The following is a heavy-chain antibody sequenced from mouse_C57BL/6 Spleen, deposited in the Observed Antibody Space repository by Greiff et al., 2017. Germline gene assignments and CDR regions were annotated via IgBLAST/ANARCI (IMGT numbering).Heavy chain of an antibody. D-gene: IGHD1-1*01. V-gene: IGHV8-8*01. J-gene: IGHJ2*01. CDR2: IWWDDDK. CDR3: ARIMSDYGSSPYYFDY. Sequence: QVTLKVSGPGILQPSQTLSLTCSFSGFSLSTFGMGVGWFRQPSGKGLEWLAHIWWDDDKYYNPALKSRLTISKDTSKNQVFLKIANVDTADTATYYCARIMSDYGSSPYYFDYWGQGTTLTVSS. CDR1: GFSLSTFGMG.